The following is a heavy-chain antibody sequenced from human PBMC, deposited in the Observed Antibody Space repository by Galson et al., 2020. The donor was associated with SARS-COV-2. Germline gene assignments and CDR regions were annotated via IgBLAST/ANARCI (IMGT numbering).Heavy chain of an antibody. CDR1: GYTFTSYG. CDR2: ISAYNGNT. D-gene: IGHD2-21*02. Sequence: ASVKVSCKASGYTFTSYGISWVRQAPGQGLEWMGWISAYNGNTNYAQKLQGRVTMTTDTSTSTAYMELRSLRSDDTAVYYCARREDCGGDCEYGPNFQHWGQGTLVTVSS. J-gene: IGHJ1*01. V-gene: IGHV1-18*04. CDR3: ARREDCGGDCEYGPNFQH.